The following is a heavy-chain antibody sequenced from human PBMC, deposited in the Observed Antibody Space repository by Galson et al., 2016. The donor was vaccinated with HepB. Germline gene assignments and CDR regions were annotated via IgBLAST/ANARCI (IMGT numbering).Heavy chain of an antibody. CDR1: GYPFADYY. CDR2: INPNSGGS. J-gene: IGHJ4*02. V-gene: IGHV1-2*02. D-gene: IGHD2-15*01. Sequence: SVKVSCKASGYPFADYYIQWVRQAPGQGLEWMGWINPNSGGSYCAQKFQGRVTMTRDTSISTVYMGLRSLRSDDTALYYCTRDRRDSGGIYYGALEDWGQGTLVTVSS. CDR3: TRDRRDSGGIYYGALED.